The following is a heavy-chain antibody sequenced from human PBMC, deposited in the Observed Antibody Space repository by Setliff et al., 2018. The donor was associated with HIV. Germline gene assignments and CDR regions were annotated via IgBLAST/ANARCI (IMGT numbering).Heavy chain of an antibody. CDR3: ARQGRTWIV. CDR2: INPEGSIT. V-gene: IGHV3-74*01. CDR1: GFTLSSDW. D-gene: IGHD1-1*01. J-gene: IGHJ4*02. Sequence: PGGSLRLSCAPSGFTLSSDWMHWVRQSPGKGLVWVSRINPEGSITNYADFVKGRFTMSRDSAKNTLYLQMNSLRAEDTALYYCARQGRTWIVWGQGALVTVSS.